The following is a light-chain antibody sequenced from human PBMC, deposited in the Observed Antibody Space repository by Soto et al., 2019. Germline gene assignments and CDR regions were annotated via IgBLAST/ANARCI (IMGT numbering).Light chain of an antibody. CDR1: SSNIGGNA. J-gene: IGLJ2*01. CDR3: ATWDDTLNGL. V-gene: IGLV1-44*01. CDR2: NNN. Sequence: QSVVTQPPSASGTPGQEVTISCSGGSSNIGGNAVNWYQVLPGMAPKLLIYNNNQRPSGVPDRFSGSKSGTSASLAISDLQSEDEADYYCATWDDTLNGLFGGGTKLTVL.